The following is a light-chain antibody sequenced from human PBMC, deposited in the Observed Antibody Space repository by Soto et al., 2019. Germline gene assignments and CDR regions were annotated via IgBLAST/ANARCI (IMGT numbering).Light chain of an antibody. CDR1: QSVLYSSNNKNY. J-gene: IGKJ2*01. Sequence: DIVMTQSPDSLAVSLGERATINCKSSQSVLYSSNNKNYLAWYQQKPGQPPKLLIYWASTRESGVPDRFSGNGSGTDFTLTISSLQAKDVAVSYCQQYYSSPPTFRQGTKLEIK. CDR2: WAS. V-gene: IGKV4-1*01. CDR3: QQYYSSPPT.